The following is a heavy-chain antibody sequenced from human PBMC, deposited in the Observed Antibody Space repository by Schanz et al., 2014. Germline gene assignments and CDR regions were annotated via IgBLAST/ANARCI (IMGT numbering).Heavy chain of an antibody. CDR1: GYTFTSYG. V-gene: IGHV1-18*01. D-gene: IGHD6-19*01. CDR3: ARLGTGMAVAGSVIDSYYYYMDV. J-gene: IGHJ6*03. Sequence: QVQLVQSGAEVKKPGASVKVSCKASGYTFTSYGINWVRQAPGQGLEWMGWISAYNGNTNYAQKFQGRLTITADKSTSTAYMELSSLRSEDTAMYYCARLGTGMAVAGSVIDSYYYYMDVWGEGTTVTVSS. CDR2: ISAYNGNT.